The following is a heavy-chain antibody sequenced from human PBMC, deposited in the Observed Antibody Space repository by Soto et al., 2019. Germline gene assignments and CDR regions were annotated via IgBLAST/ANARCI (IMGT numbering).Heavy chain of an antibody. CDR2: IWYDGSNK. J-gene: IGHJ6*02. Sequence: QVQLVESGGGVVQPGRSLRLSCAASGFTFNSYGMHWVRQAPGKGLEWVALIWYDGSNKYYADSVKGRFTISRDNSKNTLYLQMNSLRAEDTAVYYCARDFRDTAMFIYYYYYGMDVWGQGTTVTVSS. CDR1: GFTFNSYG. D-gene: IGHD5-18*01. CDR3: ARDFRDTAMFIYYYYYGMDV. V-gene: IGHV3-33*01.